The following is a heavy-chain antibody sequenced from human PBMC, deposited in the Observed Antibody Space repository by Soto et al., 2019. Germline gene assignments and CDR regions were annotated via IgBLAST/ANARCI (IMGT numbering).Heavy chain of an antibody. CDR3: ARAETHYDFWSGYYGRPYYFDY. Sequence: SETLSLTCAVYGGSFSGYYWSWIRQPPGKGLEWIGEINHSGSTNYNPSLKSRVTISVDTYKNQFSLKLSSVTAADTAVYYCARAETHYDFWSGYYGRPYYFDYWGQATPVSVSS. D-gene: IGHD3-3*01. V-gene: IGHV4-34*01. CDR1: GGSFSGYY. CDR2: INHSGST. J-gene: IGHJ4*02.